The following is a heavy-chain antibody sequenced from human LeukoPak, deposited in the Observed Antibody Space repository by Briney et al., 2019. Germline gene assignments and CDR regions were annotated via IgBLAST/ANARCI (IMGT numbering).Heavy chain of an antibody. Sequence: PSETLSLTCAVYGGSLNNYYWTWIRQPPGKGLEWTGEINHSGSNNYNPSLKSRVTISVDTSKNQFSLKLSSVTAADTAVYYCARGPFYYDFWSGYYDFDYWGQGTLVTVSS. CDR2: INHSGSN. V-gene: IGHV4-34*01. D-gene: IGHD3-3*01. J-gene: IGHJ4*02. CDR1: GGSLNNYY. CDR3: ARGPFYYDFWSGYYDFDY.